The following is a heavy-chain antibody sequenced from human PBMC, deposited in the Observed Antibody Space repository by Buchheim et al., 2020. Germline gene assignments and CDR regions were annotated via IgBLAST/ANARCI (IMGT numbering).Heavy chain of an antibody. CDR2: INTDGSST. J-gene: IGHJ6*02. Sequence: EVQLVESGGGLVQSGGSLRLSCAASEFTFSNYWMHWVRQAPGKGLVWVSWINTDGSSTRYADSVKGRFTISRDNAKNTLYLQMNSLRAEDTAVYYCASPGSGSYYRETYYYYGMDVWGQGTT. V-gene: IGHV3-74*01. CDR1: EFTFSNYW. D-gene: IGHD3-10*01. CDR3: ASPGSGSYYRETYYYYGMDV.